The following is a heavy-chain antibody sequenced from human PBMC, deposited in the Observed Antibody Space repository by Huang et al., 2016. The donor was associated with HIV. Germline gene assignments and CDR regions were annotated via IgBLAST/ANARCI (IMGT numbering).Heavy chain of an antibody. CDR1: GGSMSSYY. Sequence: QVQLQESGPGLVKPSETLSLTCTVSGGSMSSYYWSWIRQPPGKGLGWFGYIYYSGSTNHTPSLKSRVTISVDTSKIQFSLRLSSVTAADTAVYYCASASIAARRWFDPWGQGSLVTVSS. J-gene: IGHJ5*02. V-gene: IGHV4-59*01. D-gene: IGHD6-6*01. CDR3: ASASIAARRWFDP. CDR2: IYYSGST.